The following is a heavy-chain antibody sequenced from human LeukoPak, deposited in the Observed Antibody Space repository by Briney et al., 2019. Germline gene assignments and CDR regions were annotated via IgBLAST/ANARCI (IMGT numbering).Heavy chain of an antibody. J-gene: IGHJ4*02. CDR1: GFTFSSDA. V-gene: IGHV3-23*01. D-gene: IGHD4-23*01. CDR2: SGGGGST. CDR3: AKDPEVLRWSFDY. Sequence: PGGSPRLSCAASGFTFSSDAMSWVRQAPGKGLEWVSASGGGGSTYYAVSVKGRFTISRDNSKNTLFLQMNGLRAEDTAVYFCAKDPEVLRWSFDYWGQGTLVTVSS.